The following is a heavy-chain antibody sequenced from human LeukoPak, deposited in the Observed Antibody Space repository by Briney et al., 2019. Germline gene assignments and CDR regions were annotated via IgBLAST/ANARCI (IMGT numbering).Heavy chain of an antibody. V-gene: IGHV4-59*06. J-gene: IGHJ6*02. CDR2: IYYSGST. D-gene: IGHD5-24*01. CDR1: GGSISSFY. CDR3: ARDPRFPTPVGMDV. Sequence: SETLSLTCTVSGGSISSFYWSWIRQHPGKGLEWIGYIYYSGSTYYNPSLKSRVTISVDTSKNQFSLKLSSVTAADTAVYYCARDPRFPTPVGMDVWGQGTTVTVSS.